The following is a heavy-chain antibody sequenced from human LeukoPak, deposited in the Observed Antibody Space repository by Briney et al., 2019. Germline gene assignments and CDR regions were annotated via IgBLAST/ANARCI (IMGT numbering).Heavy chain of an antibody. CDR2: ITGDGTTT. CDR3: AKMQGYFDY. Sequence: GGSLRLSCEASGLTFSNYGMSWVRQAPGKGLQWVSAITGDGTTTFYADSVKGRFTISRDNSKSMLYLQMSSLRAEDTAIYYCAKMQGYFDYWGQGTLVPVSS. V-gene: IGHV3-23*01. CDR1: GLTFSNYG. J-gene: IGHJ4*02.